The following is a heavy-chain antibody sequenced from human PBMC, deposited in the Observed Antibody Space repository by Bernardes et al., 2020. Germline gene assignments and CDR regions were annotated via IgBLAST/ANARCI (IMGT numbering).Heavy chain of an antibody. D-gene: IGHD6-19*01. CDR2: ISAGDGGT. CDR3: AKDLQDIALGFFDY. V-gene: IGHV3-23*01. CDR1: GLTFSNYA. Sequence: GGSLRLSCAASGLTFSNYAMSWVRQAPGKGLEWVSGISAGDGGTYYADSVKGRFTISRDNSKNTLYLQMNSLRAEDTAVYYCAKDLQDIALGFFDYWGQGTLVTVSS. J-gene: IGHJ4*02.